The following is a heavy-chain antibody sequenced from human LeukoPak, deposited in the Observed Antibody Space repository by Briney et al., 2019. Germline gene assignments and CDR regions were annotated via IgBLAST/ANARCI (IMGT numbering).Heavy chain of an antibody. J-gene: IGHJ4*02. CDR1: GYTFTGYY. V-gene: IGHV1-2*02. CDR3: AVGPAAIDGY. D-gene: IGHD2-2*01. CDR2: INPNSGGT. Sequence: ASVKVSCTASGYTFTGYYMAWVRLAPGQGIEWMGWINPNSGGTNYAQKFQGRVTMTRDTSISTAYMELSRLRSDDTAVYYCAVGPAAIDGYWGQGTLVTVSS.